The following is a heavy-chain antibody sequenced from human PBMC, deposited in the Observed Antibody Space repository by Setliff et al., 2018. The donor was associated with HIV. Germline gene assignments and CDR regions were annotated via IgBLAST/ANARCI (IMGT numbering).Heavy chain of an antibody. CDR2: INTANYKT. V-gene: IGHV1-3*04. CDR1: GYTFNNYG. CDR3: ARGKTWLRFLDY. J-gene: IGHJ4*02. D-gene: IGHD5-12*01. Sequence: ASVKVSCKASGYTFNNYGISWVRQAPGQGLEWMGWINTANYKTKYSQKFQGRVTITRDTSASTAYMELSSLRSEDTAVYYCARGKTWLRFLDYWGQGTLVTVSS.